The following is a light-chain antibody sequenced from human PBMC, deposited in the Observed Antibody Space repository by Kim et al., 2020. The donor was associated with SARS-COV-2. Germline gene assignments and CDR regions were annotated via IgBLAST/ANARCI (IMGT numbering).Light chain of an antibody. CDR2: LGS. V-gene: IGKV2-28*01. J-gene: IGKJ2*01. Sequence: EPASISGRSRQSLLHSTRYNFLDWYLQKPGQSPQLLIYLGSNRASGVPDRFSGSGSGTDFTLKISRVEAEDVGVYYCMQSLETPYTFGQGTKLEI. CDR3: MQSLETPYT. CDR1: QSLLHSTRYNF.